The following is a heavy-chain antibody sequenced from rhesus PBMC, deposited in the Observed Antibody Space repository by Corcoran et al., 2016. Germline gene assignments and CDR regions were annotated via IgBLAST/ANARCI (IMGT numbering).Heavy chain of an antibody. D-gene: IGHD2-21*01. CDR3: ARMEYCTGSGCYMGNRTGTFDY. CDR2: IRSGGSP. CDR1: GGSISSNY. J-gene: IGHJ4*01. Sequence: QLQLQESGPGLVKPSETLSLTCAVYGGSISSNYWSWIRQPPGKGLEWIGRIRSGGSPNYNPSLTSRVTISIDTSKNQFSRKLSSVTAADTAVYYCARMEYCTGSGCYMGNRTGTFDYWGQGVLVTVSS. V-gene: IGHV4-160*01.